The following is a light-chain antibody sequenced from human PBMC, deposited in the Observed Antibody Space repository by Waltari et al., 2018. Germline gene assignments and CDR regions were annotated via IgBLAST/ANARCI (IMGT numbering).Light chain of an antibody. V-gene: IGKV4-1*01. J-gene: IGKJ2*01. CDR1: QSVLYSSNNKNY. CDR3: QQYYSTPYT. CDR2: WAS. Sequence: DIVMTQSPDSLAVSLGERATIPCKSSQSVLYSSNNKNYLAWYQQKPGQPPKLLIYWASTRESGVPDRFSGSGSGTDFTLTISSLQAEDVAVYYCQQYYSTPYTFGQGTKLEIK.